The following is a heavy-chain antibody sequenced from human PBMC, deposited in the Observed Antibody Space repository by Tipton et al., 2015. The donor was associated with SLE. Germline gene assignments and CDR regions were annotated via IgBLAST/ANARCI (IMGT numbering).Heavy chain of an antibody. J-gene: IGHJ4*02. CDR3: ASRIDYSISWYFDS. D-gene: IGHD6-13*01. Sequence: QLVQSGAEVKKPGESLKISCKGSGYTFSNHWIGWVRQMPGKGLEWMGIIYPADSDTTYSPSFQGQVTISVDKSISTAYLQWSSLKASDTAMYYCASRIDYSISWYFDSGGQGTLVTVSS. CDR2: IYPADSDT. V-gene: IGHV5-51*01. CDR1: GYTFSNHW.